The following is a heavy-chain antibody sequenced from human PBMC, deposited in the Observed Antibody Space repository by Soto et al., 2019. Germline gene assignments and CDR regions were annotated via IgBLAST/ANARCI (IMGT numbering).Heavy chain of an antibody. CDR2: ISYDGSNK. CDR1: GFTFSNYA. CDR3: ARDYGDGWGTQLLQYRMDV. D-gene: IGHD1-7*01. Sequence: QVQLVESGGGVVQPGGSLRLSCAASGFTFSNYAMHWVRQAPGKGLEWVAVISYDGSNKYYADSVKGRFTISRDNAKNTLYLQMSSLRAEDTAVYYCARDYGDGWGTQLLQYRMDVWGQGTTIIVSS. J-gene: IGHJ6*02. V-gene: IGHV3-30-3*01.